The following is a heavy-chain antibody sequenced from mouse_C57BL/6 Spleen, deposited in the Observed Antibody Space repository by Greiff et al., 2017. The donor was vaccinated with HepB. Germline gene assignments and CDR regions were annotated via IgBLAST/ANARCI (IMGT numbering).Heavy chain of an antibody. Sequence: EVQGVESGGGLVKPGGSLKLSCAASGFTFSDYGMHWVRQAPEKGLEWVAYISSGSSTIYYADTVKGRFTISRDNAKNTLFLQMTSLRSEDTAMYYCARGYDGYDGYWYFDVWGTGTTVTVSS. J-gene: IGHJ1*03. CDR2: ISSGSSTI. CDR1: GFTFSDYG. D-gene: IGHD2-3*01. V-gene: IGHV5-17*01. CDR3: ARGYDGYDGYWYFDV.